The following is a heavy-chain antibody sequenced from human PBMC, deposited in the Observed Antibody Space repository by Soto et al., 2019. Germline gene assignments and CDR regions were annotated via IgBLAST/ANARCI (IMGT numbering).Heavy chain of an antibody. Sequence: GGSLRLSCTASGFTFNSYFMSWVRQAPGEGLEWISAISGGGGAKYYSDSVKGRFTISRDNSNNTLYLQMNSLSADDTAVYYCAKSLTASNFRLDVWGQGTRVTVSS. CDR1: GFTFNSYF. V-gene: IGHV3-23*01. CDR3: AKSLTASNFRLDV. J-gene: IGHJ6*02. D-gene: IGHD7-27*01. CDR2: ISGGGGAK.